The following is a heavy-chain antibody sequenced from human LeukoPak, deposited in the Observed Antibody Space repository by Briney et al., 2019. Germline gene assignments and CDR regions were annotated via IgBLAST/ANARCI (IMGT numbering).Heavy chain of an antibody. J-gene: IGHJ4*02. CDR1: GFTFSSYG. V-gene: IGHV3-23*01. CDR2: ISGSGGST. CDR3: AKDHRQYKYYDSSGYADY. D-gene: IGHD3-22*01. Sequence: PGGSLRLSCAASGFTFSSYGMSWVRQAPGKGLEWVSAISGSGGSTYYADSVKGRFTISGDNSKNTLYLQMNSLRAEDTAVYYCAKDHRQYKYYDSSGYADYWGQGTLVTVSS.